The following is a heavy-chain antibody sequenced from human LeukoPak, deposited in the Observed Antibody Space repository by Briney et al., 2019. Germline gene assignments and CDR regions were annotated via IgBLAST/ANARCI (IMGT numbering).Heavy chain of an antibody. CDR1: GGSISSGDYY. Sequence: SETLSLTCTVSGGSISSGDYYWSWIRQPPGKGLEWIGYIYYSGNTYYNPSLESRVIISEDTSKNQFSLKLSSVTAADTAVYYCARDSGSGPGDHWYFDLWGRGTLVIVSS. J-gene: IGHJ2*01. CDR2: IYYSGNT. CDR3: ARDSGSGPGDHWYFDL. D-gene: IGHD7-27*01. V-gene: IGHV4-30-4*08.